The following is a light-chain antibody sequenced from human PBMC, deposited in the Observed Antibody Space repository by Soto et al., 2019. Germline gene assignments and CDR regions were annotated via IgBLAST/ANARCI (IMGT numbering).Light chain of an antibody. V-gene: IGKV3-20*01. J-gene: IGKJ2*01. Sequence: DIVWTQSPGTLSLSPGDVVTLSCRASQSVSSRYFAWYQKKPGQSRRLLIYAKSTSATGIPDRFSGSGSGTDITLTISRLEPEDFAVYYCQQYGPAPVYTFGQGTTLDIK. CDR3: QQYGPAPVYT. CDR2: AKS. CDR1: QSVSSRY.